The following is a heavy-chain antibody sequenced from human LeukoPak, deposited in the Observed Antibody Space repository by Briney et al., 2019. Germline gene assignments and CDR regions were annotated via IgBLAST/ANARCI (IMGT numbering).Heavy chain of an antibody. V-gene: IGHV3-7*05. CDR1: GFSFSSYW. D-gene: IGHD2-21*02. CDR3: ARGRLFGDF. CDR2: IKRDGSEK. Sequence: PGGSLRLSCAASGFSFSSYWMNWVRQAPGKGLEWVANIKRDGSEKYYVDSVKGRFTISRDNAKNSLYLQMNNLRAEDTAVYYCARGRLFGDFWGQGALVTVSS. J-gene: IGHJ4*02.